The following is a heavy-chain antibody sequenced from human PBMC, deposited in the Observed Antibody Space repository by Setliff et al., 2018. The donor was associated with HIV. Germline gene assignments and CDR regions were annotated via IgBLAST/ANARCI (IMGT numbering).Heavy chain of an antibody. J-gene: IGHJ4*02. CDR1: DNSISSNY. Sequence: SETLSLTCTVSDNSISSNYWSWIRQSAGKGLEWVGRIYTGGRTNYNPSLKGRVTMSVDTSKNQFSLNLSSVTAADTAVYYCARDRMPMASWVPDKWGQGTLVTVSS. CDR2: IYTGGRT. V-gene: IGHV4-4*07. D-gene: IGHD2-2*01. CDR3: ARDRMPMASWVPDK.